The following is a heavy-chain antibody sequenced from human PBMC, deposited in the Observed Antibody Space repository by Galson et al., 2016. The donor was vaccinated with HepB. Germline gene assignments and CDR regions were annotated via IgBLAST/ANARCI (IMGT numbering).Heavy chain of an antibody. D-gene: IGHD2-21*02. J-gene: IGHJ4*02. CDR2: ISAYNGNT. V-gene: IGHV1-18*01. CDR3: ERGQHVVVVTAPDY. CDR1: GYTFTSYA. Sequence: SVKVSCKASGYTFTSYAISWVRQAPGQGLEWMGWISAYNGNTNYAQKVQGRVTMTTDTSTTTDYMELRSLRADDTAVYYCERGQHVVVVTAPDYWGQGTLVTVSS.